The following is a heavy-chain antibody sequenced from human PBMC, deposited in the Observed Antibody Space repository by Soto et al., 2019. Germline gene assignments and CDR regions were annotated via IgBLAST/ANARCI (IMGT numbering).Heavy chain of an antibody. CDR1: GGSISSGDYY. D-gene: IGHD3-10*01. V-gene: IGHV4-30-4*01. CDR3: ARDIKGATMVRGVIISLDWFDP. CDR2: IYYSGST. J-gene: IGHJ5*02. Sequence: SETLSLTCTVSGGSISSGDYYWSWIRQPPGKGLERIGYIYYSGSTYYNPSLKSRVTISVDTSKNQFSLKLSSVTAADTAVYYCARDIKGATMVRGVIISLDWFDPWGQGTLVTVSS.